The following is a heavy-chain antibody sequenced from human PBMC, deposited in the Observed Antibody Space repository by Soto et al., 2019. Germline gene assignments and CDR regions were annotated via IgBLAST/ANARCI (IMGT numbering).Heavy chain of an antibody. Sequence: QVQLVQSGAEVKKPGSSVKVSCKASGGTFSTYVISWVRQAPGQGLEWMGGIIPVFATTNYEQKFQGRVTITADECTRTGYMELNSLRSEDTAVYYCARGRIAGAATDFYYYGMDVWGQGTSVTVSS. CDR3: ARGRIAGAATDFYYYGMDV. V-gene: IGHV1-69*12. CDR1: GGTFSTYV. D-gene: IGHD1-26*01. CDR2: IIPVFATT. J-gene: IGHJ6*02.